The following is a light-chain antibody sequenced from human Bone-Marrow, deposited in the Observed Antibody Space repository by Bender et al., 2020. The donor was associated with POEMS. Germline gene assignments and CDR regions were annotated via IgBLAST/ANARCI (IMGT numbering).Light chain of an antibody. J-gene: IGLJ3*02. Sequence: YELTQPPSVSVSPGQTARITCSGDELPNQFAYWYQQRTGQAPALVIYKDNERASGVPERFSASSSGTTVTLTITGVQAEDEADYYCYSPADNNLRVFGGGTKLTVL. CDR2: KDN. V-gene: IGLV3-25*03. CDR1: ELPNQF. CDR3: YSPADNNLRV.